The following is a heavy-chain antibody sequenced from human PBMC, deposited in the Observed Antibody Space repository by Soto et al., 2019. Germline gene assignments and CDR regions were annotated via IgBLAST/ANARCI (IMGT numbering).Heavy chain of an antibody. CDR1: GFTFSSYA. Sequence: QVPLVESGGGVVQPGRSLRLSCAASGFTFSSYAMHWVRQAPGKGLEWVAVISYDGSNKYYADSVKGRFTISRDNSKNTLYLQMNSLRAEDTAVYYCARDHSGYDSVGQYGMDVWGQGTTVTVSS. D-gene: IGHD5-12*01. CDR3: ARDHSGYDSVGQYGMDV. J-gene: IGHJ6*02. V-gene: IGHV3-30-3*01. CDR2: ISYDGSNK.